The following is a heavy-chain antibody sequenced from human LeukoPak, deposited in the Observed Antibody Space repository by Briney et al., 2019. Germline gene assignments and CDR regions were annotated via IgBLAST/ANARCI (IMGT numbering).Heavy chain of an antibody. Sequence: GASVKVSCKASGGTFSSYAISWVRQAPGQGLEWMGGIIPIFGTANYAQKFQGRVTITADESTSTAYMELSSLRSEDTAVYYCARDRTKLRFLEWSKEYYYYYMDVWGKGTTVTVSS. CDR1: GGTFSSYA. D-gene: IGHD3-3*01. CDR2: IIPIFGTA. J-gene: IGHJ6*03. CDR3: ARDRTKLRFLEWSKEYYYYYMDV. V-gene: IGHV1-69*13.